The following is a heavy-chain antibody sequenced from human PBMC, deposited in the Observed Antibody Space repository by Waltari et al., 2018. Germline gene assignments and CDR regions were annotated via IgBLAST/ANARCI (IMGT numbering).Heavy chain of an antibody. CDR2: INSRGSTI. Sequence: VQLVESGGDLVQPGGSLRLSCAASGFTFSDVEMNWVRQAPGKGLEWLSYINSRGSTIYYADSVKGRFTVSRDNAKSSLYLQMNSLRVEDTAVYYCARDRDGYKKADLWGQGTLVTVSS. CDR3: ARDRDGYKKADL. V-gene: IGHV3-48*03. CDR1: GFTFSDVE. J-gene: IGHJ5*02. D-gene: IGHD5-12*01.